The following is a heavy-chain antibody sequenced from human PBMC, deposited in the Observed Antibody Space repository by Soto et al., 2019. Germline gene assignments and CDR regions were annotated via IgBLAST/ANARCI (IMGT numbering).Heavy chain of an antibody. CDR3: AHSRCGGDCLQSYSSHYYYGVDV. V-gene: IGHV2-5*02. CDR2: IYWDDDK. J-gene: IGHJ6*02. D-gene: IGHD2-21*02. CDR1: GFSLSTGGVG. Sequence: QITLKESGPTLVKPTQTLTLTCTFSGFSLSTGGVGVGWIRQPPGKALEWLALIYWDDDKRYSPSLKSRITITKDTSKNQVVLTMTNMDPVDTATYYCAHSRCGGDCLQSYSSHYYYGVDVWGQGTTVTVSS.